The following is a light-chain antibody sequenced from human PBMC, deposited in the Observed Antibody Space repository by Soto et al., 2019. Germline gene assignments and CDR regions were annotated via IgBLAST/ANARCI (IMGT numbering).Light chain of an antibody. V-gene: IGKV1-39*01. Sequence: DFQMTQSPSSLSASVGDRVTITCRASQNISDSLNWYQHKPGQAPKLLIYAASSLQSGVPSRFSGSGSETDFTLTSSSLQPEDFASYFCQRSWTFGQGTKL. CDR1: QNISDS. J-gene: IGKJ2*01. CDR2: AAS. CDR3: QRSWT.